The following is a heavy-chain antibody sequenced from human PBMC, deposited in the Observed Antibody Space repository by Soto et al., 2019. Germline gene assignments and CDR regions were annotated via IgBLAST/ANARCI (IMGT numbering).Heavy chain of an antibody. D-gene: IGHD2-15*01. CDR2: ISGSDGST. CDR1: GFTFSNYA. J-gene: IGHJ4*02. V-gene: IGHV3-23*01. CDR3: AKARGRSERINDY. Sequence: EVQLLESGGGLVQPGGSLRLSCAASGFTFSNYAMSWVRQAPGNGLEWVSTISGSDGSTYYADSVKGRFTISRDNSKNTLYLQMNSLRAEDTAVYHCAKARGRSERINDYWGQGTLVTVSS.